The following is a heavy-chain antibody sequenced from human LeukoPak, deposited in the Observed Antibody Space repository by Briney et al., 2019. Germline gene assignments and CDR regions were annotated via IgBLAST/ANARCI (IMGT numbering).Heavy chain of an antibody. D-gene: IGHD2-15*01. V-gene: IGHV4-39*07. Sequence: SQTLSLTCTVSGGSISSGSYYWSWIRQPPGKGLEWIGEINHNGSTNYNPSPKSRVTISVDTSKNQFSLKLSSVTAADTAVYYCARLVTRVVVVAATHWFDPWGQGTLVTVSS. CDR1: GGSISSGSYY. J-gene: IGHJ5*02. CDR2: INHNGST. CDR3: ARLVTRVVVVAATHWFDP.